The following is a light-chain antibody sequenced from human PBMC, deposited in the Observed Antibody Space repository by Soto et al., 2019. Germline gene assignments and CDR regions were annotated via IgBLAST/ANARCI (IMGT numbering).Light chain of an antibody. Sequence: EVVLTQSSVTLSLSPGERATLSCRASQIFRVLLALYQQKPGQAPRLLIYDAYNRDTGIPPRFSGSGSGTDFTLTISSLEPEDFAVYYCQQRLMWPITFGQGTRLEIK. CDR2: DAY. V-gene: IGKV3-11*01. CDR3: QQRLMWPIT. CDR1: QIFRVL. J-gene: IGKJ5*01.